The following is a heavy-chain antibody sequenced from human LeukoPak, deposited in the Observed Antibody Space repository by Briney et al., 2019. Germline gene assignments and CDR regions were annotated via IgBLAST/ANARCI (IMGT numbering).Heavy chain of an antibody. J-gene: IGHJ4*02. V-gene: IGHV3-74*01. CDR3: AGDLGWLQSY. CDR2: INPDGSTI. Sequence: GGSLRLSCAASGFTFSSYWMHWVRQAPGKGLVCVSRINPDGSTISHADSVKGRFTISRDNAKNTLYLEMNSLRAEDTAVYYCAGDLGWLQSYWGQGTLVTVSS. CDR1: GFTFSSYW. D-gene: IGHD5-24*01.